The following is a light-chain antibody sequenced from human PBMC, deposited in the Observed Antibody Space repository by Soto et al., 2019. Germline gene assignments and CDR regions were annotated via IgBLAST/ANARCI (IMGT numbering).Light chain of an antibody. J-gene: IGLJ2*01. Sequence: QSVLTQPASVSGSPGQSITISCTGTSSDVGAYNYVSWYQQHPGKAPKLMISEVSNRPSGVSNRFSASKSGNTASLTISGLQPEDEADYYCSSYTGSSTLVFGGGTKLTVL. V-gene: IGLV2-14*01. CDR3: SSYTGSSTLV. CDR2: EVS. CDR1: SSDVGAYNY.